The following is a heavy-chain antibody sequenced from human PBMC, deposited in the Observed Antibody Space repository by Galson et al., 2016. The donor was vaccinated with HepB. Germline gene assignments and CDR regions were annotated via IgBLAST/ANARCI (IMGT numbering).Heavy chain of an antibody. CDR3: TREVGVTGKYYNGMDV. Sequence: SLRLSCAASGFTFSNYGMTWVRQAPGKGLEWVGRIKSKTESGIRDYAAPVKGRFAISRDDSKNTAYLQMDSLKTDDTAVYYCTREVGVTGKYYNGMDVWGQGTTVTVSS. J-gene: IGHJ6*02. D-gene: IGHD1-26*01. CDR1: GFTFSNYG. V-gene: IGHV3-15*01. CDR2: IKSKTESGIR.